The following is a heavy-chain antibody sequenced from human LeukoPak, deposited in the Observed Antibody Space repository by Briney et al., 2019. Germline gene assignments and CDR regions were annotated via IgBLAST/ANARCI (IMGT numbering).Heavy chain of an antibody. CDR2: IXPNSXGT. CDR1: XYXXTGXX. D-gene: IGHD1-1*01. Sequence: VASVKVSCKASXYXXTGXXXXXXRXXXXXXXXXXGWIXPNSXGTNYAQKFXGXVTMTRDTSISTAYMELSRLRSDDTAVYYCARDHRVGSFDYWGQGTLVTVSS. V-gene: IGHV1-2*02. CDR3: ARDHRVGSFDY. J-gene: IGHJ4*02.